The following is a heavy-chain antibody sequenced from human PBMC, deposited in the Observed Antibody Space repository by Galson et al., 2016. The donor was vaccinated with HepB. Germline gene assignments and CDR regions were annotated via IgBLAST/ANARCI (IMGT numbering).Heavy chain of an antibody. J-gene: IGHJ4*02. Sequence: TLSLTCTVSGGSISSGNYYWSRIRQPAGKRLEWIGRVHTTGNTDYNSSLKSRLAISLDTSKNQFSLKVTSVTASDTAVYYCVKEAYTYGALHDYFEYWGQGTLVTVSS. CDR2: VHTTGNT. D-gene: IGHD4/OR15-4a*01. CDR1: GGSISSGNYY. V-gene: IGHV4-61*02. CDR3: VKEAYTYGALHDYFEY.